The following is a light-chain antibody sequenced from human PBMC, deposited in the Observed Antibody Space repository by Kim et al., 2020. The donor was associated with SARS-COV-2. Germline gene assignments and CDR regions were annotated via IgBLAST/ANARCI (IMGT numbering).Light chain of an antibody. J-gene: IGKJ2*01. CDR3: QQYHNWPYT. CDR1: QSVISN. V-gene: IGKV3-15*01. Sequence: EIVMTQSPDTLSVSPGERATLSCRASQSVISNFAWYQQKPGQAPRLLIYGASTRATGIPARFSGSGSGTDFTLTISSLQSEDFAVYFCQQYHNWPYTFGQGTKLEI. CDR2: GAS.